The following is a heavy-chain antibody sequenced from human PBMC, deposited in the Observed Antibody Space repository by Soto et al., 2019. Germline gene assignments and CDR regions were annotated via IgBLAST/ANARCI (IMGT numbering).Heavy chain of an antibody. CDR2: ISWNSGSR. V-gene: IGHV3-9*01. CDR1: GFTFDYYG. D-gene: IGHD2-2*02. Sequence: PGGSRRRSWAASGFTFDYYGMHWVRQAPGKGLEWVSGISWNSGSRGYADSVNGRFTISRDNAKNSLYLQMNSLRAEDTALDYRAKDQGTGYCSSTSCYSDYYYGMDVWGQGTTVTVS. J-gene: IGHJ6*02. CDR3: AKDQGTGYCSSTSCYSDYYYGMDV.